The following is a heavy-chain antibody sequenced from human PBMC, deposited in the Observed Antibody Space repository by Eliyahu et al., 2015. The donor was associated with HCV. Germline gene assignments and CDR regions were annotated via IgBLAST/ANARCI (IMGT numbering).Heavy chain of an antibody. J-gene: IGHJ6*02. Sequence: EVQLAQSGAEVKKPGESLKISCKGSGYSFNSFWIFWVRQMPGXGLXWMGMXYPSXXETKFSPSFQGQVTLSVDKSIDTAYLQWSSLKASDTGTYYCARRSFCRGDCTLNKNDYFSMDFWGQGTTVTVSS. CDR1: GYSFNSFW. CDR3: ARRSFCRGDCTLNKNDYFSMDF. D-gene: IGHD2-21*02. CDR2: XYPSXXET. V-gene: IGHV5-51*03.